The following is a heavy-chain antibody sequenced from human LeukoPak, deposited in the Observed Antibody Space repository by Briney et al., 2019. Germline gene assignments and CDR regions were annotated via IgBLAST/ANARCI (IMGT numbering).Heavy chain of an antibody. Sequence: GGPLRLSCAASGFTFSSHWMSWARQAPGKGLEWVANIKQDGSEKYYVDSVKGRFTISRDNAQNSPYLQMNSLSAEDTAVYYCARGSYYYGSGGFDPWGQGTLVTVSS. V-gene: IGHV3-7*01. D-gene: IGHD3-10*01. CDR3: ARGSYYYGSGGFDP. J-gene: IGHJ5*02. CDR2: IKQDGSEK. CDR1: GFTFSSHW.